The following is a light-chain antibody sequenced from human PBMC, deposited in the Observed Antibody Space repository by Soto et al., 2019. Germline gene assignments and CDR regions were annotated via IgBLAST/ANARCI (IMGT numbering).Light chain of an antibody. CDR2: GAS. CDR1: QSVSST. CDR3: QQYGSSPPIT. J-gene: IGKJ5*01. Sequence: EIVRTQSPATLSVSPGERATLSCRASQSVSSTLAWYQQKPGQAPRLLIYGASSRATGIPDRFSGSGSGTDFTLTISRLEPEDFAVYYCQQYGSSPPITFGQGTRLEI. V-gene: IGKV3-20*01.